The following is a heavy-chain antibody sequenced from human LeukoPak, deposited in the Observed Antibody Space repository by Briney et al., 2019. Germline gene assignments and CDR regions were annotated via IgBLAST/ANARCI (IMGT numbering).Heavy chain of an antibody. V-gene: IGHV3-74*01. CDR1: GFTFSSYW. D-gene: IGHD3-22*01. CDR3: ARDRCYYDSSGYSFCREMDV. CDR2: INSDGSST. J-gene: IGHJ6*04. Sequence: GGSLRLSCAASGFTFSSYWMHWVRQAPGKGLVWVSRINSDGSSTSYADSVKGRFTISRDNAKNTLYLQMNSLRAEDTAVYYCARDRCYYDSSGYSFCREMDVWGKGTTVTISS.